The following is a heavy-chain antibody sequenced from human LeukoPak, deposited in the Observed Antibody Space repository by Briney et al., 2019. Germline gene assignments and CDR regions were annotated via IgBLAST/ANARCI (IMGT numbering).Heavy chain of an antibody. CDR1: GGSISSSSYY. D-gene: IGHD3-22*01. V-gene: IGHV4-39*07. CDR3: ARDHYYYDSSGYYYDDAFDI. Sequence: SETLSLTCTVSGGSISSSSYYWGWIRQPPGKGLEWIGRIYTSGSTNYNPSLKSRVTISVDTSKNQFSLKLSSVTAADTAVYYCARDHYYYDSSGYYYDDAFDIWGQGTMVTVSS. J-gene: IGHJ3*02. CDR2: IYTSGST.